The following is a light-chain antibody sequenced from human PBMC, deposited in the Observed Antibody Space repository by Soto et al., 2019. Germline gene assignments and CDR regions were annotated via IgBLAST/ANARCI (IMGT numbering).Light chain of an antibody. V-gene: IGKV3-20*01. CDR3: QQSGNSGVT. CDR1: QSVNSNY. J-gene: IGKJ3*01. CDR2: GVS. Sequence: EIVLTQSPGTLSLSPGERATLSCRASQSVNSNYLAWHQQKPGQARRLLIYGVSSRATGIPDRFSGSGSGTDFTLTISRLEPEDFAVYYRQQSGNSGVTFGPGTKVDIK.